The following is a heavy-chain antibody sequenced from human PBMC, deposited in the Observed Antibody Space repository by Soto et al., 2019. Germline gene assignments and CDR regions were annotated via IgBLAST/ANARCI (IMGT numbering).Heavy chain of an antibody. CDR2: IIPISETT. CDR3: ARALLSHSYDSGGYDYYFHAMDV. D-gene: IGHD3-22*01. V-gene: IGHV1-69*06. Sequence: QVQLVQSGAEVKKPGSSVKVSCKASGGTFSSLAINWVRQAPGQGLEWMGGIIPISETTNYAQIFQGRVSIVADISTSTAYMELSRLRSEDTAAYYCARALLSHSYDSGGYDYYFHAMDVWGQGTPVTVSS. J-gene: IGHJ6*02. CDR1: GGTFSSLA.